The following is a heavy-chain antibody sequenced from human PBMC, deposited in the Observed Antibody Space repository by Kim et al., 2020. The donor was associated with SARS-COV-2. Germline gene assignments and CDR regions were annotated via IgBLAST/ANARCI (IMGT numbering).Heavy chain of an antibody. CDR1: GYSFTSKW. CDR2: IYPRDSTT. D-gene: IGHD5-18*01. J-gene: IGHJ5*02. CDR3: VRVSTNTYGLFDP. V-gene: IGHV5-51*01. Sequence: GESLKISCKGSGYSFTSKWIGWVRQMPGKGLEWMAIIYPRDSTTRYNPSFQGQVTISADKSMNTAYLQWSSLKASDTAMYYCVRVSTNTYGLFDPWGQG.